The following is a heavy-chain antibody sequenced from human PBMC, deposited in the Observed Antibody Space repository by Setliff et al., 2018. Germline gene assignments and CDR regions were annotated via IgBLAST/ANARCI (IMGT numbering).Heavy chain of an antibody. CDR3: VRVLYDYSFES. D-gene: IGHD4-4*01. CDR1: GASTSSSY. CDR2: VYSSSSP. J-gene: IGHJ4*02. Sequence: PSETLSLTCNVSGASTSSSYWTWIRQPPGNELEWIGYVYSSSSPYYEPSLESRVTMSIDTSKNQISLQLRSLTAADTAVYYCVRVLYDYSFESWGQGTLVTVSS. V-gene: IGHV4-4*08.